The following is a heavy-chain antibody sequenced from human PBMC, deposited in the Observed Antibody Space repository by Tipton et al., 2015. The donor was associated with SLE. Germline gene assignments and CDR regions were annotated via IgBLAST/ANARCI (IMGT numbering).Heavy chain of an antibody. Sequence: QLVQSGGEVKEPGASVKVSCKASGYTFTNYGVTWVWQAPGQGLEWMGWIDTYNGITNYAQKFQGRITMTTDTSTSTAYVELRSLRSDDTAVYYCATVYTGGSASTYWGQGTLVTASS. CDR2: IDTYNGIT. V-gene: IGHV1-18*01. D-gene: IGHD3-16*01. J-gene: IGHJ4*02. CDR1: GYTFTNYG. CDR3: ATVYTGGSASTY.